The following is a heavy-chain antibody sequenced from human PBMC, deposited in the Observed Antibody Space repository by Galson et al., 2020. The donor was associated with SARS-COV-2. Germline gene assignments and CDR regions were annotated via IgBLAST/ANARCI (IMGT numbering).Heavy chain of an antibody. V-gene: IGHV4-31*03. CDR2: IYYSGST. Sequence: SETLSLTCTVSGGSISSGGYYWSWIRQHPGKGLEWIGYIYYSGSTYYNPSLKSRVTISVDTSKNQFSLKLSSVTAADTAVYYCARDLLSISSWEKYYYYYGMDVWGQGTTVTVSS. CDR3: ARDLLSISSWEKYYYYYGMDV. CDR1: GGSISSGGYY. D-gene: IGHD6-13*01. J-gene: IGHJ6*02.